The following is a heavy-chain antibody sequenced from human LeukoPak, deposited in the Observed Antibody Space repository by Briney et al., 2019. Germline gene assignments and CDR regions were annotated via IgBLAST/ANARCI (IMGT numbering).Heavy chain of an antibody. CDR3: ARDTVGYYDILTGYWWYFDL. J-gene: IGHJ2*01. CDR1: GGSISSGSYS. Sequence: SETLSLTCTVSGGSISSGSYSWSWIRQPAGKGLEWIGRIYTSGSTNYNPSLKSRVTISVDTSKNQFSLKLSSVTAADTAVYYCARDTVGYYDILTGYWWYFDLWGRGTLVTVSS. V-gene: IGHV4-61*02. CDR2: IYTSGST. D-gene: IGHD3-9*01.